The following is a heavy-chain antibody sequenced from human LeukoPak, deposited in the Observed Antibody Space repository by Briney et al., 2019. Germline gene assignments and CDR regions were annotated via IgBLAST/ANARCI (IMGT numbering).Heavy chain of an antibody. CDR1: GGSISSSSYY. Sequence: SETLSLTCTVSGGSISSSSYYWGWIRQPPGKGLEWIGSIYYSGSTYYNPSLKSRVTISVDTSKNQFSLKLSSVTAADTAVYYCAAVRGHYYFDYWGQGTLVTVSS. J-gene: IGHJ4*02. D-gene: IGHD6-19*01. CDR3: AAVRGHYYFDY. CDR2: IYYSGST. V-gene: IGHV4-39*07.